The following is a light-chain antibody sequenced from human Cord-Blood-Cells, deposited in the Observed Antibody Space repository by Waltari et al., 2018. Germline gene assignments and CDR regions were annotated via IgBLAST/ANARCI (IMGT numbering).Light chain of an antibody. CDR3: AAWDDSLNGWV. Sequence: QSVLTQPPSASGTPGKRVTISCSGSSSNIGSNTVNWYQQLPGTAPKLLIYSNNQRPSGVPDRFSGSKSGTSASLAISGLQSEDEAYYYCAAWDDSLNGWVFGGGTKLTVL. CDR2: SNN. J-gene: IGLJ3*02. CDR1: SSNIGSNT. V-gene: IGLV1-44*01.